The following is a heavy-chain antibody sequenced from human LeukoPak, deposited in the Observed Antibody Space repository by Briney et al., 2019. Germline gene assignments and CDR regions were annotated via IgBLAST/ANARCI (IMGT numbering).Heavy chain of an antibody. V-gene: IGHV3-74*01. CDR2: INSDGSST. J-gene: IGHJ4*02. D-gene: IGHD3-22*01. Sequence: PGGSLRLSCAASGFTFSSYWMHWVRQAPGKGLVWVSRINSDGSSTSYADSVKGRFTISRDNSKNTLFLQMNSLRAEDTAVYYCAKGLRTSYYDTSGYYLCDYWGQGTLVTVSS. CDR3: AKGLRTSYYDTSGYYLCDY. CDR1: GFTFSSYW.